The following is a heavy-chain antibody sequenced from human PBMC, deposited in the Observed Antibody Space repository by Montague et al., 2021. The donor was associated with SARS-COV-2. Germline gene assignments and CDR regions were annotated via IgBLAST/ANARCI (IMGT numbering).Heavy chain of an antibody. J-gene: IGHJ5*02. V-gene: IGHV4-39*01. CDR1: GGSISSSSNY. CDR3: ARLVWFGELSSENWFDP. D-gene: IGHD3-10*01. Sequence: SETLSLTCTVSGGSISSSSNYWGWIRQPPGKGLDWIGSIYYSGSTYYNSSLKSRVTISVDTSKNQFSLKFNSVTAADTAVYYCARLVWFGELSSENWFDPWGQGTLVTVSS. CDR2: IYYSGST.